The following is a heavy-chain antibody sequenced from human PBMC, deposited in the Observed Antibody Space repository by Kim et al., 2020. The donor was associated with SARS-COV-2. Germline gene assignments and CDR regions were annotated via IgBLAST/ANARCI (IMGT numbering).Heavy chain of an antibody. CDR1: GFSLSTSAVG. D-gene: IGHD3-16*01. J-gene: IGHJ5*02. CDR2: IYWDDDK. Sequence: SGPTLVNATQTLTLTCTFSGFSLSTSAVGVGWIRQPPGKALEWLALIYWDDDKRYNPSLKTRLTITKDTSKNQVLLRMTNIDPVDTATYYCAHTASDVSYVSKANWFDPWGQGTLVTVSS. CDR3: AHTASDVSYVSKANWFDP. V-gene: IGHV2-5*02.